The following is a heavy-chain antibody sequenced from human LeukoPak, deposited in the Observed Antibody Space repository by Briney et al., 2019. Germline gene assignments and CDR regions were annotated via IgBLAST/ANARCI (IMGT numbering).Heavy chain of an antibody. D-gene: IGHD6-13*01. J-gene: IGHJ4*02. CDR3: ARDRPSDFHSSSWPLDY. CDR2: IIPIFGTA. V-gene: IGHV1-69*13. CDR1: GYLFINYG. Sequence: SVRVSCKASGYLFINYGITWLRQAPGQGLEWMGGIIPIFGTANYAQKFQGRVTITADESTSTAYMELSSLRSEDTAVYYCARDRPSDFHSSSWPLDYWGQGTLVTVSS.